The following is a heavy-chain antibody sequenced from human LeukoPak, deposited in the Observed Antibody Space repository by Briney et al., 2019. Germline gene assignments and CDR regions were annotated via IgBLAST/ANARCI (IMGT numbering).Heavy chain of an antibody. Sequence: GGSLRLSCSASGFTFNTYWMSWVRQAPGKGLQWVANVRPDGREQRYVDSVKGRFTISRDNAKNSLYLQMNSLRAEDTAVYYCAELGITMIGGVWGKGTTVAISS. V-gene: IGHV3-7*01. CDR2: VRPDGREQ. J-gene: IGHJ6*04. CDR1: GFTFNTYW. D-gene: IGHD3-10*02. CDR3: AELGITMIGGV.